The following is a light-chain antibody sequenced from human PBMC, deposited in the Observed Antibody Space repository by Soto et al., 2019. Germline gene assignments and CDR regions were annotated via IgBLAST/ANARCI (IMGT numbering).Light chain of an antibody. CDR1: QSLLHSNGYNY. Sequence: DIVMTQSPLSLPVTPGEPASISCRSSQSLLHSNGYNYLDWYLQKPGQSPQLLIYLGSDRASGVPDRFSGSGSGTDFTLKISRVEAEDVGVYYCMQTLQIPQTFGQGTKVEI. CDR2: LGS. V-gene: IGKV2-28*01. J-gene: IGKJ1*01. CDR3: MQTLQIPQT.